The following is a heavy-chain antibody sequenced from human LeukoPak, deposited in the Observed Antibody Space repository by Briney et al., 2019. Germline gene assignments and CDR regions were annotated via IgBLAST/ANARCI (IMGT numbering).Heavy chain of an antibody. CDR2: ISYDGNNK. Sequence: GGSLRLSCAASGFTFSSFAMHWVRQAPGKGLEWVAVISYDGNNKYSADSVKGRFTISGDNSKNTLYLQMNSLRAEDTAVYFCARGGISWYYFDYWGQGTLVTVSS. CDR3: ARGGISWYYFDY. D-gene: IGHD6-13*01. J-gene: IGHJ4*02. V-gene: IGHV3-30-3*01. CDR1: GFTFSSFA.